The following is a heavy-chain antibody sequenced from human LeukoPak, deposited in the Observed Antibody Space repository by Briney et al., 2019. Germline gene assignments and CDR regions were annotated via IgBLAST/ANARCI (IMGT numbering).Heavy chain of an antibody. J-gene: IGHJ4*02. CDR1: GFTFSSYN. Sequence: GGSLRLSCAASGFTFSSYNMNWVRQAPGKGLEWVSAISDTGNTCHADSVKGRFTISRDSSKNTLFLQMNRLRPEDAAVYYCAKAPVTTCRGAFCYPFDYWGLGTLVTVSS. V-gene: IGHV3-23*01. D-gene: IGHD2-15*01. CDR3: AKAPVTTCRGAFCYPFDY. CDR2: ISDTGNT.